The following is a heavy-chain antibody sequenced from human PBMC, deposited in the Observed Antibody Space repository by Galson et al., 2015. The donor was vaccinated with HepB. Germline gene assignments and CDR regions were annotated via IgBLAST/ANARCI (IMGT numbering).Heavy chain of an antibody. CDR1: GFTFSNYG. CDR3: AKGGPGQISMPINRILGFDP. V-gene: IGHV3-30*18. D-gene: IGHD2/OR15-2a*01. CDR2: ISYDGSYR. J-gene: IGHJ5*02. Sequence: SLRLSCAASGFTFSNYGIHWVRQAPGKGLEWMAVISYDGSYRYYADSVKGRFTVSRDPSRSMLYLQMNSRRVEDTAVYYCAKGGPGQISMPINRILGFDPWGQGAQVTVSS.